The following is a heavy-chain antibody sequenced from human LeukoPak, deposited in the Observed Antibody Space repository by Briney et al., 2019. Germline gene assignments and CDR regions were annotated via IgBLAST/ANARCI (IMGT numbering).Heavy chain of an antibody. Sequence: GGSLRLSCAASGFTVSSNYMSWVRQAPGKGLEWVSIIFASGSTYYADSVKGRFTISRDNSKNTLYLQMNSLRAEDTAVYHCAREALGGGGYWGQGTLVT. D-gene: IGHD3-10*01. CDR3: AREALGGGGY. J-gene: IGHJ4*02. CDR2: IFASGST. V-gene: IGHV3-66*01. CDR1: GFTVSSNY.